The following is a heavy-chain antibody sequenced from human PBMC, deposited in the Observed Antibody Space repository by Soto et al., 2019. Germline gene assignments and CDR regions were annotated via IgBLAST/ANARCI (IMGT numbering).Heavy chain of an antibody. V-gene: IGHV1-18*04. J-gene: IGHJ6*03. Sequence: ASVKVSCKASGYTFTSYYMHWVRQAPGKGLEWMGWISAYNGNTNYAQKLQGRVTMTTDTSTSTAYMELRSLRSDDTAVYYCARDANFDWLPAYYMDVWGKGTTVTVS. CDR3: ARDANFDWLPAYYMDV. CDR1: GYTFTSYY. CDR2: ISAYNGNT. D-gene: IGHD3-9*01.